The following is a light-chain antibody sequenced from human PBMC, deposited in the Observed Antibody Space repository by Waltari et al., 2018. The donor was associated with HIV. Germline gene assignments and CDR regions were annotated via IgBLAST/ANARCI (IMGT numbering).Light chain of an antibody. CDR2: EVT. CDR1: YSDVGGYNY. J-gene: IGLJ2*01. Sequence: QSALTQPASVSGSPGQSITISCPGTYSDVGGYNYVSWFQQRPGKAPKLIVYEVTHRPSGVSNRFSASKSGNTASLTISGVQAEDEADYYCSSYTSSSTLVFGGGTKLTVL. CDR3: SSYTSSSTLV. V-gene: IGLV2-14*01.